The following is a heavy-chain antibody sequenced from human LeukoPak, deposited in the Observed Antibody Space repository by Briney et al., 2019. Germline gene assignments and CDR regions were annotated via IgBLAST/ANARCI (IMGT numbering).Heavy chain of an antibody. CDR3: ARGTVASMYYFDY. J-gene: IGHJ4*02. V-gene: IGHV5-51*01. D-gene: IGHD4-23*01. CDR2: IYPVASDT. Sequence: IIYPVASDTRYSPSFQGQVTISADKSISTAYLQWSSLKASDTAMYYCARGTVASMYYFDYWGQGTLVTVSS.